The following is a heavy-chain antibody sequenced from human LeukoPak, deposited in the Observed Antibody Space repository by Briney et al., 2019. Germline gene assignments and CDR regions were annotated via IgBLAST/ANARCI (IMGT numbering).Heavy chain of an antibody. CDR2: MYYSGTT. V-gene: IGHV4-39*07. CDR1: GGSIISTSHY. D-gene: IGHD3-10*01. J-gene: IGHJ5*02. CDR3: ARGGYYGSGNDFRFDP. Sequence: SETLSLTCTVSGGSIISTSHYWGWIRQPPGKGLEYIASMYYSGTTYYNPSLRSRVNISVDTSKNQFSLKLSSVTAADTAIYYCARGGYYGSGNDFRFDPWGQGTLVTVSS.